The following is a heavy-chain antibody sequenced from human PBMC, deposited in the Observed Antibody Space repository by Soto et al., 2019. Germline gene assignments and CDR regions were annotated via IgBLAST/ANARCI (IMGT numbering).Heavy chain of an antibody. J-gene: IGHJ4*02. D-gene: IGHD3-16*02. Sequence: QVQLQQWGAGLLKPSETLSLTCAVYGGSFSGYYWSWIRQPPGKGLEWIGEINHSGSTNYNPSLKSRVTISVDTSKNQFSLKLSSVSAADTAVYYCARNTYYDYVWGSYRFTPYYFDYWGQGTLFTVSS. CDR2: INHSGST. CDR3: ARNTYYDYVWGSYRFTPYYFDY. CDR1: GGSFSGYY. V-gene: IGHV4-34*01.